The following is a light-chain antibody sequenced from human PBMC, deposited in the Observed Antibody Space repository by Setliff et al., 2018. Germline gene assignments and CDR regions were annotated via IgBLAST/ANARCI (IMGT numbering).Light chain of an antibody. V-gene: IGLV1-40*01. CDR3: QSYDTSLSAEV. CDR2: ANS. J-gene: IGLJ1*01. Sequence: QSVLTQPPSVSGAPGQRVTISCTGSRSNIGANYEVHWYQHLPGAAPKLLIFANSNRPSGVPDRFSGSKSDTSASLAIAGLQPEDEADYYCQSYDTSLSAEVFGTGTKGTVL. CDR1: RSNIGANYE.